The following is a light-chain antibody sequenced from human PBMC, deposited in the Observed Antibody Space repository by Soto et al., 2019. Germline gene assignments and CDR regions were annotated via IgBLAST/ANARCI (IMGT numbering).Light chain of an antibody. V-gene: IGKV1-39*01. CDR2: VAS. CDR1: QSISAY. CDR3: QPYYSYPWT. Sequence: DTQMTQSPSSQSASVGARVVITCRASQSISAYLNWYQQKPGKAPKLLIYVASTLQSGVPSRFSGSGSGTDFSLTIRCLQSEDCATYYCQPYYSYPWTDGQGTKVDIK. J-gene: IGKJ1*01.